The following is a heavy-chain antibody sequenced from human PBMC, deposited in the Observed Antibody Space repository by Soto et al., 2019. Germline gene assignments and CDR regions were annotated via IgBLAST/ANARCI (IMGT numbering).Heavy chain of an antibody. V-gene: IGHV3-30-3*01. CDR3: ARDIGREVAGTPPYYYFYGMDV. J-gene: IGHJ6*02. CDR1: GFTFSNYA. CDR2: ISYDGSNK. Sequence: GGSLRLSCAASGFTFSNYAMHWVRQAPGKGLEWVAVISYDGSNKYYADSVKGRFTISRDNSKNTLYLQMNSLRPEDTAVFYCARDIGREVAGTPPYYYFYGMDVWGQGTTVTVSS. D-gene: IGHD6-19*01.